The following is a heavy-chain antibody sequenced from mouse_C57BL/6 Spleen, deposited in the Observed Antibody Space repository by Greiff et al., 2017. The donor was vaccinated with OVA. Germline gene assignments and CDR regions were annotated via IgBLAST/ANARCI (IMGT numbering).Heavy chain of an antibody. V-gene: IGHV1-52*01. Sequence: VQLQQPGAEPVRPGSSVKLSCKASGYTFTSYWMHWVKQRPIQGLEWIGNIDPSDSETHYNQKFKDKATLTVDKSSSTAYMQLSSLTSEDAAVYYCARSPDYYGSGPFDYWGQGTSLTVSS. D-gene: IGHD1-1*01. CDR3: ARSPDYYGSGPFDY. J-gene: IGHJ2*02. CDR1: GYTFTSYW. CDR2: IDPSDSET.